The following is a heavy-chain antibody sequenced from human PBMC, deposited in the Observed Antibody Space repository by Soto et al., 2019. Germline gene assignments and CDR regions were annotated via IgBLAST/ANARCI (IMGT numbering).Heavy chain of an antibody. CDR3: AREGPPIRAHNPPEYFQH. V-gene: IGHV4-39*02. CDR2: IYYTGGT. J-gene: IGHJ1*01. CDR1: GDSISTRSNY. Sequence: QLQLQESGPGLVKPSETQSLTCTVSGDSISTRSNYWAWIRQPPGKGLEWIGSIYYTGGTYYNPSLKSRVTLFLDTSKNQFSLNLNSVTAADTAVYYCAREGPPIRAHNPPEYFQHWGQGTPVTVSS.